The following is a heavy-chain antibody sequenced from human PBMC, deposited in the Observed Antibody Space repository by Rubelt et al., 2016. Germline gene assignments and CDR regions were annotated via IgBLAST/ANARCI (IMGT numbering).Heavy chain of an antibody. CDR2: INTEPGDP. Sequence: QVQVVQSGPELKTPGASVKVSCKVSGHSFTSHGVNWVRQAPGQGLEWMGWINTEPGDPTYAKGFRGCFVLSRAPCASSAFLQISRLKEEDSAMCYCAREGRAGFCVCFEYWGEGTLLTVSA. CDR3: AREGRAGFCVCFEY. J-gene: IGHJ4*02. CDR1: GHSFTSHG. V-gene: IGHV7-4-1*02.